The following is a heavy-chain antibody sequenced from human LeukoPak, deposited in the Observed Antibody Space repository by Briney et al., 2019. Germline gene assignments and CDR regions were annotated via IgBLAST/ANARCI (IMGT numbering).Heavy chain of an antibody. CDR3: ARTPYCGDCYVDY. D-gene: IGHD2-21*02. CDR2: IDWDDDK. V-gene: IGHV2-70*04. Sequence: SGPALVKPTQTLTLTCTFPGFSLSTSGMRVSWIRQPPGKALEWLARIDWDDDKFYSTSLKTRLTISKDTSKNQVVLTMTNMDPVDTATYYCARTPYCGDCYVDYWGQGTLVTVSS. J-gene: IGHJ4*02. CDR1: GFSLSTSGMR.